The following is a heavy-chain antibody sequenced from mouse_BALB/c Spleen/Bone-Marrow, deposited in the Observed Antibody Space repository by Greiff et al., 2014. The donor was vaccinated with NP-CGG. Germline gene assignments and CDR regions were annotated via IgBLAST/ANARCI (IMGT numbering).Heavy chain of an antibody. Sequence: EVKLQESGAELAKPGASVKLSCTASGFNIKDTYMHWVKQRPEQGLEWIGRIDPANGDTKYDPKFQGKATITADTSSNTAYLQLSSLTSEDTAVYYCTKPSFYYCSSYWYFDVWGAGTTVTVSS. J-gene: IGHJ1*01. CDR3: TKPSFYYCSSYWYFDV. V-gene: IGHV14-3*02. CDR1: GFNIKDTY. D-gene: IGHD1-1*01. CDR2: IDPANGDT.